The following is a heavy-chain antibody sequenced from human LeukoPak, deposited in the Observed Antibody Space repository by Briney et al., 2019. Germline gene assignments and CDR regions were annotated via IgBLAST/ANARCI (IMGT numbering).Heavy chain of an antibody. CDR1: GFTFSIYW. CDR3: ARDRSTDAISEY. J-gene: IGHJ4*02. Sequence: GGSLRLSCAASGFTFSIYWMSWVRQAPGKGLEGVANIKQDGSEENYVDSVKGRFTISRDNAKNSLYLQMNSLRAEDTAVYYCARDRSTDAISEYWGQGTLVAVSS. CDR2: IKQDGSEE. V-gene: IGHV3-7*03. D-gene: IGHD1-1*01.